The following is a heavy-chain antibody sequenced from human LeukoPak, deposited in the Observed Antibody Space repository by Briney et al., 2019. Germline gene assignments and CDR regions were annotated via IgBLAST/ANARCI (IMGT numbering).Heavy chain of an antibody. V-gene: IGHV3-15*01. CDR3: TTDPTRYYYDSSGSHRVFDY. CDR2: IKSKTDGGTT. J-gene: IGHJ4*02. D-gene: IGHD3-22*01. Sequence: GGSLRLSCAASGFRFSSYAMSWVRQAPGKGLEWVGRIKSKTDGGTTDYAAPVKGRFTISRDDSKNTLYLQMNSLKTEDTAVYCCTTDPTRYYYDSSGSHRVFDYWGQGTLVTVSS. CDR1: GFRFSSYA.